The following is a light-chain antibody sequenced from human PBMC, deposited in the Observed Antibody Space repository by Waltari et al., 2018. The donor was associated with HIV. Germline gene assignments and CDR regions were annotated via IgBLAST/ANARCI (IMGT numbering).Light chain of an antibody. CDR3: QQRSNWPPA. CDR1: QSVSSY. Sequence: EIVLTQSPATLTLSPGERATLSCRASQSVSSYFAWYQQKPDQAPRLLIYDASKRANGIPARFSGSGSGTDFTLTINSLEPEDFAVYYCQQRSNWPPAFGGGTKVEIK. V-gene: IGKV3-11*01. J-gene: IGKJ4*01. CDR2: DAS.